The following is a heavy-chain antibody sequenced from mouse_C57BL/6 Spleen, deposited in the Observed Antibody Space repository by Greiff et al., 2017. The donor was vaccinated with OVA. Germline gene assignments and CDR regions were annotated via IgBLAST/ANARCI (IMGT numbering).Heavy chain of an antibody. Sequence: EVQLQQSGPELVKPGASVKISCKASGYTFTDYYMNWVKQSHGKSLEWIGDINPNNGGTSYNQKFKGKATLTVDKSSSTAYMELRSLTSEDSAVYYCARVGDYDYDMDYWGQGTSVTVSS. J-gene: IGHJ4*01. CDR2: INPNNGGT. D-gene: IGHD2-4*01. V-gene: IGHV1-26*01. CDR3: ARVGDYDYDMDY. CDR1: GYTFTDYY.